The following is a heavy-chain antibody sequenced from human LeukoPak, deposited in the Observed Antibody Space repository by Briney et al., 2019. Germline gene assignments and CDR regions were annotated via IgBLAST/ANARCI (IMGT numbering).Heavy chain of an antibody. D-gene: IGHD3-10*01. Sequence: GGSLRLSCAASGFTVSSNYMSWVRKAPGRGLEWVSVIYSGGSTYYADSVKGRFTISRDNSKNTLFLQMNSLRAGDTAVYYCARGTVTMVDYWGQGTLVTVSS. CDR1: GFTVSSNY. CDR3: ARGTVTMVDY. J-gene: IGHJ4*02. CDR2: IYSGGST. V-gene: IGHV3-66*01.